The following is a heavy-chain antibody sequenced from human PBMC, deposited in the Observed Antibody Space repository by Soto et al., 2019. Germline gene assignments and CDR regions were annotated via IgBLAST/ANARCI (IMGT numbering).Heavy chain of an antibody. Sequence: ASVKVSCKASGYTFTSYAMHWVRQAPGQRLEWMGWINAGNGNTKYSQKFQGRVTITRDTSASTAYMELSSLRSKDTAVYYCARGGYDFWSGYEYNWFDPWGQGTLVTVSS. CDR3: ARGGYDFWSGYEYNWFDP. J-gene: IGHJ5*02. V-gene: IGHV1-3*01. CDR1: GYTFTSYA. D-gene: IGHD3-3*01. CDR2: INAGNGNT.